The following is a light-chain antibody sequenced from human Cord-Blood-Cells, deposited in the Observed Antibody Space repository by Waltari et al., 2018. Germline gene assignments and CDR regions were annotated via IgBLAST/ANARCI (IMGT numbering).Light chain of an antibody. CDR2: EVS. J-gene: IGLJ2*01. CDR3: SSYTSSSTLEVV. Sequence: QSALTQPAPVSGSPGQSITLSCTGTSSDVGGYNYVSWYQQHPGKAPKLMIYEVSNRPSGVSNRFSGSKSGNTASLTISGLQAEDEADYYCSSYTSSSTLEVVFGGGTKLTVL. CDR1: SSDVGGYNY. V-gene: IGLV2-14*01.